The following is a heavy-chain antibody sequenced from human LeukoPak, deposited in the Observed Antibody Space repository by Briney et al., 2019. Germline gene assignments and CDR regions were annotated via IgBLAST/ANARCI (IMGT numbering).Heavy chain of an antibody. D-gene: IGHD2-2*01. Sequence: SETLSLTCAVSGYSISSGYYWGWIRQPPGKGLEWIGSIYHSGSTYYNPSLKSRVTILVDTSKNQFSLKLSSVTAADTAVYYCASSPSRDNWFDPWGQGTLVTVSS. V-gene: IGHV4-38-2*01. CDR1: GYSISSGYY. J-gene: IGHJ5*02. CDR2: IYHSGST. CDR3: ASSPSRDNWFDP.